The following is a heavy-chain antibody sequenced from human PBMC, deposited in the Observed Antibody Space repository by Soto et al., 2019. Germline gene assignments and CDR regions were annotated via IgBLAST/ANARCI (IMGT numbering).Heavy chain of an antibody. CDR3: ARTKGSFSSSWSH. J-gene: IGHJ4*02. Sequence: PGGSLRLSCAASGFTFDDYAMHWVRQAPGKGLEWVSGISWNSDTRGYADSVKGRFTISRDNAKKSLYLQMDGLRAEDTALYYCARTKGSFSSSWSHWGQGTLVTVSS. CDR1: GFTFDDYA. D-gene: IGHD6-13*01. V-gene: IGHV3-9*01. CDR2: ISWNSDTR.